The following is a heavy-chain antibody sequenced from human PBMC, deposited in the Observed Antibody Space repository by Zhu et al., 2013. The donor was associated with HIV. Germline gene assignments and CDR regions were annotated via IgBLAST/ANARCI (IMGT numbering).Heavy chain of an antibody. Sequence: VQLMQSGAEVKKPGASVNVSCKASGYTFIGHYIHWVRQIPGQGLEWMGWINPNSGGSKCAQKFQGRVTITRNTSISTAYMELSSLRSEDTAVYYCARGGHCSSTSCYWDWGQGTLVTVSS. CDR3: ARGGHCSSTSCYWD. D-gene: IGHD2-2*01. V-gene: IGHV1-2*02. CDR1: GYTFIGHY. CDR2: INPNSGGS. J-gene: IGHJ4*02.